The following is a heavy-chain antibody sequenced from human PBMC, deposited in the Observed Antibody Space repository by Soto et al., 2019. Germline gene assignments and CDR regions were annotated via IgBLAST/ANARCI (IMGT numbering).Heavy chain of an antibody. J-gene: IGHJ6*02. CDR3: ATGITIFGVVIEDV. CDR1: GYTFTSYG. D-gene: IGHD3-3*01. Sequence: QVQLVQSGAEVKKPGASVKVSCKASGYTFTSYGISWVRQAPGQGLERRGWISAYNGNTNYAQKLQGRVTRTPDTSTSTAYRELRSLSPDDPAVYYCATGITIFGVVIEDVWGQGTTVTVTS. CDR2: ISAYNGNT. V-gene: IGHV1-18*04.